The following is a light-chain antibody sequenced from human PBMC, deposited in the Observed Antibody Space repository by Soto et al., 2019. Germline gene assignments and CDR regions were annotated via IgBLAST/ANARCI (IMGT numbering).Light chain of an antibody. CDR3: QQYINGYT. V-gene: IGKV3-15*01. CDR2: SAS. Sequence: EVVMTQSPVTLSVFPGERVTLSCRASQSVSTSLGWYQQKPGQAPRLLIYSASTRATGIPARFSGSGSGTEVTLTSSSLESEYFAVYYCQQYINGYTFGQGTKLEIK. J-gene: IGKJ2*01. CDR1: QSVSTS.